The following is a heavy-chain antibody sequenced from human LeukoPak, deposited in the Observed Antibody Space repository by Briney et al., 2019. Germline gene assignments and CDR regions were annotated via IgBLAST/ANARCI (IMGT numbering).Heavy chain of an antibody. V-gene: IGHV4-30-4*01. CDR1: GGSISSGDYY. Sequence: SETLSLTCTVSGGSISSGDYYWSWIRQPPGKGLEWIGYIYYSGSTYYNPSLKSRVTISVDTSKNQFSLKLSSVTAADTAVYYCASTNIVATTDYWGQGTLVTVSS. CDR3: ASTNIVATTDY. J-gene: IGHJ4*02. CDR2: IYYSGST. D-gene: IGHD5-12*01.